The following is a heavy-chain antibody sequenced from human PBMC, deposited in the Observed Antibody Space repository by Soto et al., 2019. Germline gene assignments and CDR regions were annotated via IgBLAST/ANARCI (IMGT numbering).Heavy chain of an antibody. D-gene: IGHD6-19*01. CDR3: ARPSFRSVYSRGWYGEGGIDF. CDR1: GGTFSSYA. J-gene: IGHJ6*02. V-gene: IGHV1-69*06. CDR2: IIPIFGTA. Sequence: SVKVSFKASGGTFSSYAISWVRQAPGQGLEWMRGIIPIFGTANYAQKCQGRVTITADKSTSTAYMELSSLRSEDTAVYYSARPSFRSVYSRGWYGEGGIDFWGQGTTVTVSS.